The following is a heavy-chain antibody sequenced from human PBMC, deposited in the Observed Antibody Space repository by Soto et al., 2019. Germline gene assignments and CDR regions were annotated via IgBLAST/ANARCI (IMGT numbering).Heavy chain of an antibody. D-gene: IGHD3-22*01. Sequence: SETLSLTCTVSGGSISSSSYYWGWIRQPPGKGLEWIGSIYYSGTTYYNPSLKSRVTISVDTSKSQFSLKLTSVTAADSTVYYCVRAFTYDSSVGPGYFDYWGRGTLVTVSS. V-gene: IGHV4-39*01. CDR2: IYYSGTT. CDR3: VRAFTYDSSVGPGYFDY. J-gene: IGHJ4*01. CDR1: GGSISSSSYY.